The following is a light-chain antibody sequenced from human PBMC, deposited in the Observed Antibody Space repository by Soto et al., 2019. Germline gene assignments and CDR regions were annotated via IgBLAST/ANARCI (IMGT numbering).Light chain of an antibody. Sequence: DLQLTQSPSSLSASVRDRITITCRASQSIGSNLNWYQQSPGKAPKXLVFAASSKPRGVPLRFDGRGSGTDFSLTIYSLQPEDFVTYYCQQTHTFPWTFGQGTKVDIK. CDR2: AAS. V-gene: IGKV1-39*01. CDR3: QQTHTFPWT. CDR1: QSIGSN. J-gene: IGKJ1*01.